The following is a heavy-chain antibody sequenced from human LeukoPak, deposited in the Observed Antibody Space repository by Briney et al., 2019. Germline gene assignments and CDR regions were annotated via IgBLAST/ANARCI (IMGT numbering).Heavy chain of an antibody. J-gene: IGHJ6*02. CDR2: IYPGDSDT. Sequence: PGESLKISCKGSGYSFTSYWIGWVRQMPGKGLEWMGIIYPGDSDTRYSPSFQGQVTISADKSISTAYLQWSSLKSSDTAMYYCARIYYGSGSYSPYYGMDVWAKGPRSPSP. CDR1: GYSFTSYW. V-gene: IGHV5-51*01. CDR3: ARIYYGSGSYSPYYGMDV. D-gene: IGHD3-10*01.